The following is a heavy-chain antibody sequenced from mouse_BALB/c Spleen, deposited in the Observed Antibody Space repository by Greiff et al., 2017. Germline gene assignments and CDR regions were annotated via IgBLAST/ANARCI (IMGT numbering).Heavy chain of an antibody. CDR2: ISSGGST. J-gene: IGHJ4*01. V-gene: IGHV5-6-5*01. CDR3: AREDAMDY. CDR1: GFTFSSYA. Sequence: EVQLVESGGGLVKPGGSLKLSCAASGFTFSSYAMSWVRQTPEKRLEWVASISSGGSTYYPDSVKGRFTISRDNARNILYLQMSSLRSEDTAMYYCAREDAMDYWGQGTSVTVSS.